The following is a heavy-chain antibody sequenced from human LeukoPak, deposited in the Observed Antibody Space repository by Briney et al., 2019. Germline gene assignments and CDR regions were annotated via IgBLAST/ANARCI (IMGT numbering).Heavy chain of an antibody. Sequence: GGSLRLSCAASGFTFSTYAMSWVRQAPGKGLEWVSSINDSGDSTYYADSVKGRFTISRDNSKNTLYLLMNNLRAEDTAIFYCATAYCSSTGCPTWGQGTLVIVSS. J-gene: IGHJ5*02. CDR3: ATAYCSSTGCPT. CDR1: GFTFSTYA. CDR2: INDSGDST. D-gene: IGHD2-2*01. V-gene: IGHV3-23*01.